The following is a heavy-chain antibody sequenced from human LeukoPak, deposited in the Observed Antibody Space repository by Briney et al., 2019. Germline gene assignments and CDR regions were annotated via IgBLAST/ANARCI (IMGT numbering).Heavy chain of an antibody. CDR1: EYTFTNYT. J-gene: IGHJ4*02. CDR2: IDTNTGNP. D-gene: IGHD3-22*01. Sequence: ASVKVSCKASEYTFTNYTINWVRLAPGQGLEWMGWIDTNTGNPTYAKGFAGRFVFSLDTSVTTTYLQISSLKAEDTAVYFCTRGRDTTGYFVYWGQGTLVTVSS. CDR3: TRGRDTTGYFVY. V-gene: IGHV7-4-1*02.